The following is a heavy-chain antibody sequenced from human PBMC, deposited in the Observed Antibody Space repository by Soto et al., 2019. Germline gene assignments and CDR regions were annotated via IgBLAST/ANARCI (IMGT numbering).Heavy chain of an antibody. CDR3: ARDQLWFGEVLWENYYHYYMAL. CDR2: ISAYNGNT. V-gene: IGHV1-18*01. CDR1: GYTFTSYG. J-gene: IGHJ6*03. D-gene: IGHD3-10*01. Sequence: QVQLVQSGAEVKKPGASVKVSCKASGYTFTSYGISWVRQAPGQGLEWMGWISAYNGNTNYAQKLQRRVTMTTDTTTSTAYMELRSVRSDDTAVYYCARDQLWFGEVLWENYYHYYMALWGKGTTVTVSS.